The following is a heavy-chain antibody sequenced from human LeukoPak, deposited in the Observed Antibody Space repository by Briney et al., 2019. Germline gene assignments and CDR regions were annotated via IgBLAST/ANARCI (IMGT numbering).Heavy chain of an antibody. CDR1: GFTFSSYW. CDR3: ARKTHVTGTYAFDI. V-gene: IGHV3-7*01. J-gene: IGHJ3*02. Sequence: GGSLRLSCAASGFTFSSYWMTWVRQAPGKGLEWVTNIKQDGSEKYYVDSVKVRFTISRDNAKNSLYLQMNSLRAEDTAVYYCARKTHVTGTYAFDIWGQGTVVTVSS. CDR2: IKQDGSEK. D-gene: IGHD6-19*01.